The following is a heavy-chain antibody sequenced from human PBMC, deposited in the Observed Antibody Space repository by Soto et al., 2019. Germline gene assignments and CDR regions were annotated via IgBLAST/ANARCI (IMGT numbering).Heavy chain of an antibody. Sequence: PGGSLRLSCAASGFTFSSYAMHWVRQAPGKGLEWVAVISYDGSNKYYADSVKGRFTISRDNSKNTLYLQMNSLRAEDTAVYYCAKCSGGSCYYLGYWGQGTLVTVYS. J-gene: IGHJ4*02. CDR1: GFTFSSYA. CDR3: AKCSGGSCYYLGY. V-gene: IGHV3-30-3*01. CDR2: ISYDGSNK. D-gene: IGHD2-15*01.